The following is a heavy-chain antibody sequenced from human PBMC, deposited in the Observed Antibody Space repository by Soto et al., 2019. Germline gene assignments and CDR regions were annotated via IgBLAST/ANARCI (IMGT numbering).Heavy chain of an antibody. J-gene: IGHJ4*02. CDR2: IGWNSGSV. V-gene: IGHV3-9*01. Sequence: EVQLVESGGGLVQPGGSLRLSCVGSGFTYEDSAMHWVRQVSGKGLEWVSGIGWNSGSVGYVDSVKGRFTISRYNAKNSLYLQMNSLRPEVTALYYCAKDRRGYYGSGSLDYWGLGTLVTVSS. CDR3: AKDRRGYYGSGSLDY. CDR1: GFTYEDSA. D-gene: IGHD3-10*01.